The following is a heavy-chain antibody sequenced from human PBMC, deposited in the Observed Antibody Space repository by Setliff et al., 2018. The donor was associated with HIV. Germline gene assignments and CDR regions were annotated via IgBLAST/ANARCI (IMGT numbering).Heavy chain of an antibody. CDR3: ARDNRTGYSGGWPLDY. Sequence: ASVKVSCKASGYSFSSYGVSWVRQAPGQGLEWMGGIIPMFDAPNYAQKFQGRVTVTRDTPISTAYMEIKKLTSDDTAVYYCARDNRTGYSGGWPLDYWGQGTVVTVSS. CDR1: GYSFSSYG. J-gene: IGHJ4*02. V-gene: IGHV1-2*02. CDR2: IIPMFDAP. D-gene: IGHD5-12*01.